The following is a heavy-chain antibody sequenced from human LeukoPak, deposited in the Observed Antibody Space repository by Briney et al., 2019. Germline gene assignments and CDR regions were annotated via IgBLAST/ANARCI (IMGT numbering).Heavy chain of an antibody. CDR3: ARASRVCSGGSCYPYYGMDV. D-gene: IGHD2-15*01. CDR1: GDSISSYY. V-gene: IGHV4-59*01. J-gene: IGHJ6*02. CDR2: IYYSGST. Sequence: PSETLSLTCTVSGDSISSYYWSWLRQPPRKGLEWIGYIYYSGSTNYNPSLKSRVTISVDTSKNQFSLKLSSVTAADTAVYYCARASRVCSGGSCYPYYGMDVWGQGTTVTVSS.